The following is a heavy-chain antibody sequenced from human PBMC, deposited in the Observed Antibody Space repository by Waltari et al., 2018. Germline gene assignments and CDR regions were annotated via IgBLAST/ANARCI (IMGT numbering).Heavy chain of an antibody. V-gene: IGHV3-7*01. CDR1: GFTFSSYW. J-gene: IGHJ5*01. Sequence: EVHLVESGGGLVQPGGSLRLSCAASGFTFSSYWMSWVRQAPGKGLEWVANINQDGNKLYYVESVEGRFTISRDNAKNSLYLQMNSLRAEDTAVYYCARDQMVTVTDDNWFDSWGQGNLVTVSS. CDR2: INQDGNKL. CDR3: ARDQMVTVTDDNWFDS. D-gene: IGHD4-17*01.